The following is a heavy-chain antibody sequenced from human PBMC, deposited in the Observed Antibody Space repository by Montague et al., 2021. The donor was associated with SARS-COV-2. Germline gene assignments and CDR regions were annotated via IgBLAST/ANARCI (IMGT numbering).Heavy chain of an antibody. CDR1: GGSISGFY. CDR3: AGDRGRFWHFDL. J-gene: IGHJ2*01. D-gene: IGHD5-12*01. CDR2: IYYSGST. Sequence: SETLSLTCTVSGGSISGFYWSWIRQPPGKGLEWIGYIYYSGSTKYNPSLESRVTISVDTSKSQMSLRLNSVTAADTAVYYCAGDRGRFWHFDLWGRGTLVTVSS. V-gene: IGHV4-59*01.